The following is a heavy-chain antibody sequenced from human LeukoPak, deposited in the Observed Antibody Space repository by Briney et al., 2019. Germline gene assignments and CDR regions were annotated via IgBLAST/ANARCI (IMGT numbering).Heavy chain of an antibody. Sequence: GGSLRLSCAASGFTFSSYAMSWVRQAPGKGLEWVSAISGSGGSTYYADSVKGRFTISRDNSKNTLYLQMNSLRAEDTAVYYRAKGGYSSGWTDYWGQGTLVTVSS. CDR1: GFTFSSYA. D-gene: IGHD6-19*01. CDR2: ISGSGGST. J-gene: IGHJ4*02. V-gene: IGHV3-23*01. CDR3: AKGGYSSGWTDY.